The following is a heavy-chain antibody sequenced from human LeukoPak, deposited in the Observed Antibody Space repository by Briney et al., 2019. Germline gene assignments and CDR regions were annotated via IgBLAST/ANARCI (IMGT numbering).Heavy chain of an antibody. V-gene: IGHV4-61*08. CDR1: GGSISSGDYY. J-gene: IGHJ5*02. D-gene: IGHD3-10*01. CDR3: ARYFIEDADRYGSGSYLNWFDP. CDR2: IYYSGST. Sequence: SETLSLTCTVSGGSISSGDYYWSWIRQPPGKGLEWIGYIYYSGSTNYNPSLKSRVTISVDTTKNQFSLKLSSVTAADTAVYYCARYFIEDADRYGSGSYLNWFDPWGQGTLVTVSS.